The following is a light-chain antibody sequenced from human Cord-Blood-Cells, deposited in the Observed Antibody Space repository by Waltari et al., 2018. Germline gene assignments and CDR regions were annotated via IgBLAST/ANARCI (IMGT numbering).Light chain of an antibody. Sequence: SYVLTQPPSVSVAPGKTARITCGGNNIGSKSVHWYQQKPGQAPVLVIYYDSDRPSGIPERFSCSNSGNTATLTISRVGAGDEADYYCQVWDSSSDHYVFGTGTKVTVL. V-gene: IGLV3-21*04. CDR2: YDS. CDR1: NIGSKS. J-gene: IGLJ1*01. CDR3: QVWDSSSDHYV.